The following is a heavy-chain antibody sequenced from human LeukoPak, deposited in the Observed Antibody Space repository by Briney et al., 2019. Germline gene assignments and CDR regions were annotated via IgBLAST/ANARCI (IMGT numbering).Heavy chain of an antibody. CDR3: ARDMLGGDFFDY. D-gene: IGHD2-21*01. CDR1: GFTFSSYA. Sequence: GGSLRLSCAASGFTFSSYAMSWVRQAPGKGLEWVSAISGSGGSTYYADSVKGRFTISRDNSKNTLYLQMNSLRAEDTAVYYCARDMLGGDFFDYWGQGTLVTVSS. J-gene: IGHJ4*02. CDR2: ISGSGGST. V-gene: IGHV3-23*01.